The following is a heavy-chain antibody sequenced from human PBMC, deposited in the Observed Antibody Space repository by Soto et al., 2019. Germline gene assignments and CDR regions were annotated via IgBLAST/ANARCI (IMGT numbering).Heavy chain of an antibody. V-gene: IGHV4-59*02. CDR2: ISNSGST. CDR1: GVSVSDYY. J-gene: IGHJ4*02. Sequence: PSETLSLTCIVSGVSVSDYYWSWVRQPPGKGLEWIGYISNSGSTRYHPPFKSRVSIALDTSKNQVSLELRSVTAADTAVYYCAREENTGYYRNFDHWGQGTLVTVSS. D-gene: IGHD3-9*01. CDR3: AREENTGYYRNFDH.